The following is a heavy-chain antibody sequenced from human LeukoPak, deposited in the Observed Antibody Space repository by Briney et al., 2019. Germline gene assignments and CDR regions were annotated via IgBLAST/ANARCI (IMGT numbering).Heavy chain of an antibody. CDR3: ARGDGYNDAEYLQH. J-gene: IGHJ1*01. CDR1: GFTFSSYG. V-gene: IGHV3-33*01. CDR2: IWYDGSNK. Sequence: PGGSLRLSCAASGFTFSSYGMHWVRQAPGKGPEWVAVIWYDGSNKYYGDPVKGRFTISRDNSKKTLYLQMNSLRVEDTAVYYCARGDGYNDAEYLQHWGQGTLVTVS. D-gene: IGHD5-24*01.